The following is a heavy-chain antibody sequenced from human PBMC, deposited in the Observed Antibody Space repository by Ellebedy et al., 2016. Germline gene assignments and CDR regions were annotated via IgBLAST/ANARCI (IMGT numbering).Heavy chain of an antibody. Sequence: ASVKVSXXDSGYTFTTFSITWVRQVPGQGLEWMGFVNTFSGNTKFAQKFQGRVSMTTDSSTHTAYMDLRSLRSDDTAMYYCAKTSGWGYGENWGQGTLVTVSS. D-gene: IGHD3-10*01. J-gene: IGHJ4*02. V-gene: IGHV1-18*04. CDR2: VNTFSGNT. CDR1: GYTFTTFS. CDR3: AKTSGWGYGEN.